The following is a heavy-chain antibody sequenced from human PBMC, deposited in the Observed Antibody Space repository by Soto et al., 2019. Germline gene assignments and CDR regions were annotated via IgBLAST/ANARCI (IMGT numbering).Heavy chain of an antibody. CDR2: INAGNGNT. CDR1: GYTFTSYA. J-gene: IGHJ6*02. CDR3: ARTNGNYYDSSGSLYYYYGMDV. Sequence: QVQLVQSGAEVKKPGASVKVSCKASGYTFTSYAMHWVRQAPGQRLEWMGWINAGNGNTKYSQKFQGRVTITRDTSASKAYMELSSLRSEDTAVYYCARTNGNYYDSSGSLYYYYGMDVWGQGTTVTVSS. V-gene: IGHV1-3*01. D-gene: IGHD3-22*01.